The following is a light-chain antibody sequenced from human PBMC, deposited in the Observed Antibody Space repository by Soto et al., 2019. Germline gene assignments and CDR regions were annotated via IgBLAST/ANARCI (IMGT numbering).Light chain of an antibody. CDR1: ASLFGF. J-gene: IGKJ2*01. Sequence: EIVLTQSPAPLSVSPGARVTLSCRASASLFGFLAWYQQKPGQAPRLLIYGVSTTATGVPARFSGSGSATDSTLTISSLQSDDSAVYYCQSYNDWPFAFGQGTKLEI. V-gene: IGKV3-15*01. CDR3: QSYNDWPFA. CDR2: GVS.